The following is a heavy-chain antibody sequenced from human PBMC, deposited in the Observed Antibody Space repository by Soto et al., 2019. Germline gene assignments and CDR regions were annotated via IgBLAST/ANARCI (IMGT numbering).Heavy chain of an antibody. CDR3: ARVASGGTYYFDY. D-gene: IGHD2-15*01. J-gene: IGHJ4*02. CDR1: GYTFTSYD. V-gene: IGHV1-8*01. Sequence: QVQLVQSGAEVTKPGASVKVSCKASGYTFTSYDINWVRQATGQGLEWMGWMNPHSGNTGFAQKFQGRLTMTRDTSKSTAYMEVSSLRSEDTAIFYCARVASGGTYYFDYWGQGTLVTVSS. CDR2: MNPHSGNT.